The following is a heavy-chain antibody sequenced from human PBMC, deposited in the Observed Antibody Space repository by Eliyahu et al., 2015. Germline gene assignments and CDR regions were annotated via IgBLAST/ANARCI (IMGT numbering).Heavy chain of an antibody. CDR3: AREGPLSGKFDN. Sequence: QVQLQQWRAGLLKPSETLFLTCAVYGGSLSNYYWNWIRQSPGQGLEWIGXIKDSGSTKYNPSLKSRVAISVDTSKNQFSLNLTSVTAADTAIYYCAREGPLSGKFDNWGQGTLVTVSS. V-gene: IGHV4-34*02. J-gene: IGHJ4*02. D-gene: IGHD1-14*01. CDR2: IKDSGST. CDR1: GGSLSNYY.